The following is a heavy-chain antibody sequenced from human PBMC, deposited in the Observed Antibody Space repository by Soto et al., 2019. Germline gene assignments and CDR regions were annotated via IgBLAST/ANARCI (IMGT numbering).Heavy chain of an antibody. CDR3: ARDRTPHTNDYGDHNLDY. Sequence: GASVKVSCKASGYTFTSYGISWVRQAPGQGLEWMGWISAYNGNTNYAQKLQGRVTMTTDTSTSTAYMELRSLRSDDTAVYYCARDRTPHTNDYGDHNLDYWGQGTLVTVSS. D-gene: IGHD4-17*01. CDR2: ISAYNGNT. J-gene: IGHJ4*02. V-gene: IGHV1-18*01. CDR1: GYTFTSYG.